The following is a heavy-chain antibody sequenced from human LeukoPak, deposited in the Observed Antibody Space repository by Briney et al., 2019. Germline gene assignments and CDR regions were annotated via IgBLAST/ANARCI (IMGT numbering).Heavy chain of an antibody. CDR2: IKSDGSTT. CDR1: GFTFSSYW. D-gene: IGHD5-18*01. Sequence: PGGSLRLSCAASGFTFSSYWMHCVRQAPGKGLVWVSRIKSDGSTTTYADSVKGRFTISRDNAKNTLYLQMNSLRAEDTAVYYCARVVDTHFDYWGQGTLVTVSS. CDR3: ARVVDTHFDY. J-gene: IGHJ4*02. V-gene: IGHV3-74*01.